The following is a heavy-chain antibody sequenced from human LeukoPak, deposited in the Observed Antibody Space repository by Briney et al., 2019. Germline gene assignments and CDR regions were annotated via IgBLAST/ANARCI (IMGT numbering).Heavy chain of an antibody. Sequence: ASEKVSCKASGGTFSSYAISWVRQAPGQGLEWMGGIIPIFGTANYAQKFQGRVTITADESTSTAYMELSSLRSEDTAVYYCASQQLGYCSSTSCYFDYWGQGTLVTVSS. CDR3: ASQQLGYCSSTSCYFDY. CDR1: GGTFSSYA. J-gene: IGHJ4*02. CDR2: IIPIFGTA. D-gene: IGHD2-2*01. V-gene: IGHV1-69*13.